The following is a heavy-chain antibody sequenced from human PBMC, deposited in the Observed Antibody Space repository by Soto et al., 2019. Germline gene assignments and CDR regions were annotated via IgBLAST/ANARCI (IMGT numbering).Heavy chain of an antibody. CDR1: GFTFSSYW. J-gene: IGHJ6*02. V-gene: IGHV3-74*01. CDR3: ARPYGGSGSNGMDV. D-gene: IGHD3-10*01. CDR2: INSDGSST. Sequence: EVQLVESGGGLVQPGGSLRLSSAASGFTFSSYWMHWVRQAPGKGLVWVSRINSDGSSTTYADSVKGRFTISRDNAKNALYLQMNSLIDEDTAVYYCARPYGGSGSNGMDVWGQGTTVTVSS.